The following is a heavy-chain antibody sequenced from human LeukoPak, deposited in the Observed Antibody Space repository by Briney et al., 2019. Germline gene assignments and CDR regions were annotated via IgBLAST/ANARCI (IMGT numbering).Heavy chain of an antibody. CDR1: GFTFSSYA. CDR2: ISGSGGST. Sequence: GGSLRLSCAAAGFTFSSYAMSWVRQAPGKGLERVSAISGSGGSTYYADSMKGRFTISRDNSKNTLYLQMNSLRAEDTAVYYCAKDRVGALLYFDFWGQGTLVTVSS. V-gene: IGHV3-23*01. D-gene: IGHD1-26*01. CDR3: AKDRVGALLYFDF. J-gene: IGHJ4*02.